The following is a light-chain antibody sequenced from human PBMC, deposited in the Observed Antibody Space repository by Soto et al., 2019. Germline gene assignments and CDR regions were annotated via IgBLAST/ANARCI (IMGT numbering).Light chain of an antibody. CDR3: QQYGSSPPT. Sequence: EVVMTQSPATLSVSPGERATLSFRASQSVSSNLAWYQQKPGQAPRLLIHDASTRAAGIPARFSGSGSGTDFTLTISRLEPEDFAVYYCQQYGSSPPTFGQGTKVDI. CDR2: DAS. J-gene: IGKJ1*01. CDR1: QSVSSN. V-gene: IGKV3-15*01.